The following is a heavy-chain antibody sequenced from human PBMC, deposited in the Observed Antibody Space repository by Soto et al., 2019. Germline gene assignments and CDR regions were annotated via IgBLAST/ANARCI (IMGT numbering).Heavy chain of an antibody. CDR3: AKGTWYQLRPFSYFEY. CDR1: GFTFDDYA. CDR2: ISWNSGSI. J-gene: IGHJ4*02. Sequence: EVQLVESGGGLVQPGRSLRLSCAASGFTFDDYAMHWVRQAPGKGLEWVSGISWNSGSIGYADSVKGRFTISRDNAKNSLYLQMNRLRAEDTTLDYCAKGTWYQLRPFSYFEYWGQGTLVTVSS. D-gene: IGHD2-2*01. V-gene: IGHV3-9*01.